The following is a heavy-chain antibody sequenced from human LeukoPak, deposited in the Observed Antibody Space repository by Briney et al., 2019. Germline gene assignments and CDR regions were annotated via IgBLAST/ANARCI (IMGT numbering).Heavy chain of an antibody. J-gene: IGHJ3*02. CDR1: GFTFSSYG. CDR2: ISYGGSNK. Sequence: GSLRLSCAASGFTFSSYGMHWVRQAPGKGLEWVAVISYGGSNKYYADSVKGRFTISRDNSKNTLYLQMNSLRAEETAVYYCAKILERLTPWSSSWYGDALDISGQGTMVTVSS. D-gene: IGHD6-13*01. CDR3: AKILERLTPWSSSWYGDALDI. V-gene: IGHV3-30*18.